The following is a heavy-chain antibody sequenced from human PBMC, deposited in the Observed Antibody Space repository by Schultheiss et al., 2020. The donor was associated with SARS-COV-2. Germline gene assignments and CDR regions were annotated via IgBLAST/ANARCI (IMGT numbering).Heavy chain of an antibody. CDR1: GFTFSSYA. J-gene: IGHJ3*02. CDR2: IYSGGST. V-gene: IGHV3-23*03. CDR3: ARVLRAGTTPRAYAFDI. D-gene: IGHD1-7*01. Sequence: GGSLRLSCAASGFTFSSYAMSWVRQAPGKGLEWVSVIYSGGSTYYADSVKGRFTISRDNSKNTLYLQMNSLRAEDTAVYYCARVLRAGTTPRAYAFDIWGQGTMVTVSS.